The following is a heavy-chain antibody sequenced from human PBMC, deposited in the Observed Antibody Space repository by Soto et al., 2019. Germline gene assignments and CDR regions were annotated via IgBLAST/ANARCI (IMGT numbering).Heavy chain of an antibody. Sequence: GGSLRLSCAASGFTFSSYGMQWGRQAPGKGLEWVAVIWYDGSNKYYADSVKGRFTISRDNSKNTLYLQMNSLRAEDTAVYYCARDPGYCSGGSCYSDEFYYYGMDVWGQGTTVTVSS. V-gene: IGHV3-33*01. D-gene: IGHD2-15*01. CDR2: IWYDGSNK. CDR1: GFTFSSYG. J-gene: IGHJ6*02. CDR3: ARDPGYCSGGSCYSDEFYYYGMDV.